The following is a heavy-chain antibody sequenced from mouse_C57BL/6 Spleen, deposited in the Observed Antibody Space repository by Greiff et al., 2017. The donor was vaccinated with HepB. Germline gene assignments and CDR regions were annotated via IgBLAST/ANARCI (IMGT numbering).Heavy chain of an antibody. D-gene: IGHD2-5*01. V-gene: IGHV1-62-2*01. CDR2: FYPGSGSI. Sequence: QVQLQQSGAELVKPGASVKLSCKASGYTFTEYTIHWVKQRSGQGLEWIGWFYPGSGSIKYNEKFKDKATLTADKSSSTVYMELSRLTSEDSAVYFCARHERDYYSNYGSYYFDYWGQGTTLTVSS. CDR3: ARHERDYYSNYGSYYFDY. J-gene: IGHJ2*01. CDR1: GYTFTEYT.